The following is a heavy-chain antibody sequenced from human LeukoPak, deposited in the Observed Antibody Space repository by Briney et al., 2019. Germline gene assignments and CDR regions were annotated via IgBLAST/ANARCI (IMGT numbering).Heavy chain of an antibody. D-gene: IGHD4-23*01. CDR1: GYTFTGYY. V-gene: IGHV1-2*04. CDR2: INPNSGGT. Sequence: GASVKVSCKASGYTFTGYYMHWVRQAPGQGLEWMGWINPNSGGTNYAQKFQGWVTMTRDTSISTAYMELSRLRSDDTAVYYCAREPEAGLDPNSGLDYWGQGTLVTVSS. J-gene: IGHJ4*02. CDR3: AREPEAGLDPNSGLDY.